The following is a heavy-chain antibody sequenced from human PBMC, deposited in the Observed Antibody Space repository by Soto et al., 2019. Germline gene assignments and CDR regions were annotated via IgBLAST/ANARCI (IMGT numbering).Heavy chain of an antibody. D-gene: IGHD6-19*01. CDR2: ISWDGGST. J-gene: IGHJ6*02. V-gene: IGHV3-43D*04. CDR1: GFTFDDYA. CDR3: AKDCGQWLVGIYYYYYYGMDV. Sequence: LRLSCAASGFTFDDYAMHWVRQAPGKGLEWVSLISWDGGSTYYADSVKGRFTISRDNSKNSLYLQMNSLRAEDTALYYCAKDCGQWLVGIYYYYYYGMDVWGQGTTVTVSS.